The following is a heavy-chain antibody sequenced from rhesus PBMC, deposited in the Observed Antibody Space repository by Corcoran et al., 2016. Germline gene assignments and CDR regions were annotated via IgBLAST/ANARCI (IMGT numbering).Heavy chain of an antibody. V-gene: IGHV3-201*01. CDR3: ARAKHYYDSGYYTGYFDY. J-gene: IGHJ4*01. CDR2: ICWSGGST. D-gene: IGHD3-28*01. CDR1: GFTFDDYA. Sequence: EVQLVESGGGVVQPGGSLRLSCAASGFTFDDYAMHWVRQAPGKGLEWVFGICWSGGSTYSADSVKGQFTISRDNAKNSLYLQMGSLRAEDTALYYCARAKHYYDSGYYTGYFDYWGQGVLVTVSS.